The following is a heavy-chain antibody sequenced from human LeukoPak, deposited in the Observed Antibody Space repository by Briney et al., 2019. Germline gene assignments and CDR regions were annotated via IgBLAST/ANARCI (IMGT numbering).Heavy chain of an antibody. CDR3: ARGLYSSGWYEGSFDY. D-gene: IGHD6-19*01. J-gene: IGHJ4*02. V-gene: IGHV3-7*01. Sequence: GGSLRLSCAASRFTFSSYWMSWVRQAPGKGLEWVANIKQDGSEKYYEDSVKGRFTISRDNAKNSLYLQMNSLRAEDTAVYYCARGLYSSGWYEGSFDYWGQGTLVTVSS. CDR1: RFTFSSYW. CDR2: IKQDGSEK.